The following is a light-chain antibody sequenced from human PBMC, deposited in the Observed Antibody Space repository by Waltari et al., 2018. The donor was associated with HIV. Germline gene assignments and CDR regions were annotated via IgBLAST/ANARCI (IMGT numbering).Light chain of an antibody. J-gene: IGKJ4*01. CDR2: AAS. Sequence: EIVMTQSPATLSVSQGERATLSCPASQSIINNLAWYQHKPCQAPRLLISAASTRATGFPARFSGSGWGTEFTLTISSLQSEDSAVYYCQQYNNWPLTFGGGTKVEIK. V-gene: IGKV3-15*01. CDR1: QSIINN. CDR3: QQYNNWPLT.